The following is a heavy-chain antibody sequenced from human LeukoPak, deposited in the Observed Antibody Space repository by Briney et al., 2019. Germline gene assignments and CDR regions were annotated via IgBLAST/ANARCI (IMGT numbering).Heavy chain of an antibody. Sequence: SETLSLTCIVSDDSISGYFWNWIRQPPGKGLEWIGYIYYSGSTNYNPSLKSRVTISLETSKNQFSLKLSSVTAADTAVYYCARGYALYSGRYIDFDYWGQGTLVTVSS. CDR3: ARGYALYSGRYIDFDY. D-gene: IGHD1-26*01. CDR1: DDSISGYF. J-gene: IGHJ4*02. V-gene: IGHV4-59*01. CDR2: IYYSGST.